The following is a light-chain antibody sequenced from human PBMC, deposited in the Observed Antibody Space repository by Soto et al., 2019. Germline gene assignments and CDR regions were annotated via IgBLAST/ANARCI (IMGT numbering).Light chain of an antibody. CDR1: QSVSHW. J-gene: IGKJ2*01. CDR3: QQYYGYPVT. V-gene: IGKV1-5*01. Sequence: DIQMTQSPSTLSASVGDRVTITCRASQSVSHWLAWYQQKAGKAPKLLIYDASTLQGGVPSRFSGSGSETEFTLTISSLQPDDFASYHCQQYYGYPVTFGQGTK. CDR2: DAS.